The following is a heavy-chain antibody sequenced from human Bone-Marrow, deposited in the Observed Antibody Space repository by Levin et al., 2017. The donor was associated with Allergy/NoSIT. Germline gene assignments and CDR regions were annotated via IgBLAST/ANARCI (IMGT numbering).Heavy chain of an antibody. D-gene: IGHD4-17*01. CDR3: AKFFMIYGDYARNDAFDI. CDR1: GFTFSSYG. J-gene: IGHJ3*02. V-gene: IGHV3-30*18. CDR2: ISYDGSNK. Sequence: PGGSLRLSCAASGFTFSSYGMHWVRQAPGKGLEWVAVISYDGSNKYYADSVKGRFTISRDNSKNTLYLQMNSLRAEDTAVYYCAKFFMIYGDYARNDAFDIWGQGTMVTVSS.